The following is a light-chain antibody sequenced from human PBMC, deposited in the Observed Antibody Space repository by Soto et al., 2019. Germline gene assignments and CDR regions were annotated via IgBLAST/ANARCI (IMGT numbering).Light chain of an antibody. CDR3: QQYGSSWT. Sequence: EIVLTQSPGTLSLSPGERATLSCRASQSVSSSYLAWYQQKPGQAPRLLIYGASSRATGIPDRFSGSGSGTDFTLTISRLEPDAFAVYYCQQYGSSWTFGQGTKVEIK. CDR2: GAS. V-gene: IGKV3-20*01. CDR1: QSVSSSY. J-gene: IGKJ1*01.